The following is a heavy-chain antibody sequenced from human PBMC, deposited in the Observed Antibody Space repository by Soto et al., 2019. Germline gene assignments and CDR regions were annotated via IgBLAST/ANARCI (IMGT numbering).Heavy chain of an antibody. J-gene: IGHJ4*02. D-gene: IGHD5-18*01. CDR1: GFTVSSNY. V-gene: IGHV3-66*01. Sequence: EVPLVESGGGLVQPGGSLRLSCAASGFTVSSNYMSWVRQAPGKGLEWVSVIYSGGSTYYADSVKGRFSISRDNSKNTLYLQLNSLRAGDRGVYYCATSSRGYGYGSAPDYWGQGTLVAVSS. CDR3: ATSSRGYGYGSAPDY. CDR2: IYSGGST.